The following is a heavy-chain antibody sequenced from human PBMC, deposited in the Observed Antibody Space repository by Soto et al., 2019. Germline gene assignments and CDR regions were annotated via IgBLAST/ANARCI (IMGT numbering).Heavy chain of an antibody. V-gene: IGHV1-2*02. CDR1: GYTFTGYY. D-gene: IGHD3-22*01. CDR3: ARDWYYYASSGYYNLGY. J-gene: IGHJ4*02. CDR2: INPNSGGT. Sequence: GASVKVSCKVSGYTFTGYYMHWVRQAPGQGPEWMGWINPNSGGTNYGQTFQRMVTMTSDTYISTAYMELSRLRSDDTAVYYCARDWYYYASSGYYNLGYWGQGTLVTVSS.